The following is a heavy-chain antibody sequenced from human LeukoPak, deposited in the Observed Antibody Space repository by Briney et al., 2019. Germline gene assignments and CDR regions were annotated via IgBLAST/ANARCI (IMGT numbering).Heavy chain of an antibody. V-gene: IGHV3-73*01. J-gene: IGHJ4*02. CDR3: TRKLDSGPFDY. CDR1: GFTFSGSA. D-gene: IGHD1-26*01. CDR2: IRSKANSYAT. Sequence: GGSLKLSCAASGFTFSGSAMHWVRQASGKGLEWVGRIRSKANSYATEYAASVKGRFTISRDDSKNTAYLRMNSLKAEDTAVYYCTRKLDSGPFDYWGQGTLVTVSS.